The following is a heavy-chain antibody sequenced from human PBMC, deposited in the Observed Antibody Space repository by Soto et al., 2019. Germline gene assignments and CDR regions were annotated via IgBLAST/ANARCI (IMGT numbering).Heavy chain of an antibody. Sequence: ASVKVSCKASGFSFTGYYIHWLLQAPGQGLEWMGWINAHSGGTEYAQKFQGRVTLTRDTSIATAYLALTSLTSDDTALYYCAKDLTRQLAYWLDPWGQGTQVTVLS. CDR1: GFSFTGYY. CDR2: INAHSGGT. J-gene: IGHJ5*02. CDR3: AKDLTRQLAYWLDP. D-gene: IGHD6-6*01. V-gene: IGHV1-2*02.